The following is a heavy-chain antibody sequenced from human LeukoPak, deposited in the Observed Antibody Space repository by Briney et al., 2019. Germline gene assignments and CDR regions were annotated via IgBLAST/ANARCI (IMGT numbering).Heavy chain of an antibody. Sequence: SETLSLTCNVSDYSISSGYYWAWIRQPPEKGLEWIGTVYHSGTTYYNASLKSRVTISVDTSKNQFSLKLSSVTAADTAVYYCARGTTEVIVPPDGWGQGTLVTVSS. V-gene: IGHV4-38-2*02. D-gene: IGHD2/OR15-2a*01. CDR3: ARGTTEVIVPPDG. CDR1: DYSISSGYY. J-gene: IGHJ4*02. CDR2: VYHSGTT.